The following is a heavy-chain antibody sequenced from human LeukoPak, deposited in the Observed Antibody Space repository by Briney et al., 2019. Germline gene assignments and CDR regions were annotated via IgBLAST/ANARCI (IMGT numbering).Heavy chain of an antibody. V-gene: IGHV1-69*04. D-gene: IGHD4-17*01. J-gene: IGHJ4*02. CDR2: IIPILGIA. Sequence: ASVKVSCKASGGTFSSYAISWVRQAPGQGLEWMGRIIPILGIANYAQKLQGRVTITADKSTSTAYMELSSLRSEDTAVYYCARDYGDKKVDYWGQGTLVTVSS. CDR3: ARDYGDKKVDY. CDR1: GGTFSSYA.